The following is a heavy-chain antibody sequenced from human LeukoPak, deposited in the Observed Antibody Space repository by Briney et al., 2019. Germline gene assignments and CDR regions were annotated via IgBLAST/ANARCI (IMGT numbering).Heavy chain of an antibody. J-gene: IGHJ5*02. CDR1: GFTFDDYA. D-gene: IGHD5-18*01. Sequence: PGGSLRLSCAASGFTFDDYAMHWVRQAPGKGLEWVSGISWNSGSIGYADSVKGRFTISRDNAKNSLYLQMNSLRAEDTAVYYCARQQFIQLWFKVCPWFDPWGQGTLVTVSS. V-gene: IGHV3-9*01. CDR2: ISWNSGSI. CDR3: ARQQFIQLWFKVCPWFDP.